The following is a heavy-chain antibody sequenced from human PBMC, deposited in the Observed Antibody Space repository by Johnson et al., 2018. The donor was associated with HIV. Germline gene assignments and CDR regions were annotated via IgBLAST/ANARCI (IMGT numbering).Heavy chain of an antibody. J-gene: IGHJ3*02. CDR1: GFTFDDYG. V-gene: IGHV3-20*04. Sequence: EKLVESGGGVVQPGRSLRLSCAASGFTFDDYGMSWVRQAPGKGLEWVSGINWSGGSTGYADSMKGRFTISRDNSKNTLYLQMNSLRAEETAVYYCAKALGWELSIWGQGTMVTVSS. CDR2: INWSGGST. CDR3: AKALGWELSI. D-gene: IGHD1-26*01.